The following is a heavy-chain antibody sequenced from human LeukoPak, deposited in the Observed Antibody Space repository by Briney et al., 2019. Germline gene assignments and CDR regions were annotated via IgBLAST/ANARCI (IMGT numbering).Heavy chain of an antibody. CDR1: GYTFTSYD. CDR3: ASRAAVYYYYGMDV. Sequence: ASVKVSCKASGYTFTSYDINWVRQATGQGLEWMGWMNPNSGNTGYAQKFQGRVTMTRNTSISTAYVELSSLRSEDTAVYYCASRAAVYYYYGMDVWGQGTTVTVSS. CDR2: MNPNSGNT. V-gene: IGHV1-8*01. J-gene: IGHJ6*02. D-gene: IGHD6-13*01.